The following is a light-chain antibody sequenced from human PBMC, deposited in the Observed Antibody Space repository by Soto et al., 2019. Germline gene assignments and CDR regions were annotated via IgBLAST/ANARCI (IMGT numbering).Light chain of an antibody. V-gene: IGLV2-14*01. CDR1: SSDVGGYNY. Sequence: QSALTQPASVSGSPGQSITISCTGNSSDVGGYNYVSWYQQHPGKAPKLMIYEFSNRPSGVSKLFSGSKSGNTASLTISGLQAEDEADYYCSSYTSSSTPCVFGTGTKLPVL. J-gene: IGLJ1*01. CDR3: SSYTSSSTPCV. CDR2: EFS.